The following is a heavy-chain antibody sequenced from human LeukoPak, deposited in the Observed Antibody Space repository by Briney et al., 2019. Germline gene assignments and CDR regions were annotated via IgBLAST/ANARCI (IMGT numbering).Heavy chain of an antibody. CDR3: ARGYRSSWYLNCFDP. CDR2: IYHSGST. D-gene: IGHD6-13*01. J-gene: IGHJ5*02. V-gene: IGHV4-38-2*02. CDR1: GYSISSGYY. Sequence: SETLSLTCTVSGYSISSGYYWDWIRQSPGKGLEWIGSIYHSGSTYYNPSMKSRVTISVDTSKNQFSLKLCSVTAADTAVYYGARGYRSSWYLNCFDPWGQGTLVTVSS.